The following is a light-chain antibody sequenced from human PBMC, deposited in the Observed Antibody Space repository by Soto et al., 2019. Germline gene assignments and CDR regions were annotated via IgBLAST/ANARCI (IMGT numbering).Light chain of an antibody. CDR2: DAS. V-gene: IGKV3-11*01. CDR3: QQRSDWPPLT. CDR1: QSISSY. J-gene: IGKJ4*01. Sequence: VLTQSPVTLSLLQGARAALSCRARQSISSYLAWYQQKPGQAPRLLIYDASNRASGIPARFSGSGSGTDFTLTISTLEPEDFAIYYCQQRSDWPPLTFGGGTRVDIK.